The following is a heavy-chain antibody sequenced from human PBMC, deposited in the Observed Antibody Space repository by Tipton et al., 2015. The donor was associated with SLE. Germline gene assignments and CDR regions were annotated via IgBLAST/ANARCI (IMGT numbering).Heavy chain of an antibody. Sequence: LSLTCTVSGVSISDHSWGWIRQPPGKGLEWIGHISYSGRSNYNPSLKSQVTISLDTSKNQVSLKVSSVTAADTAVYYCARRFRDSYYFDYWGQGTLVTVSS. J-gene: IGHJ4*02. CDR3: ARRFRDSYYFDY. CDR2: ISYSGRS. CDR1: GVSISDHS. V-gene: IGHV4-59*08.